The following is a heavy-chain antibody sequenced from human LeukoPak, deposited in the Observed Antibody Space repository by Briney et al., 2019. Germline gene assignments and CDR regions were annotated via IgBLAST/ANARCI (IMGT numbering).Heavy chain of an antibody. CDR1: GGSISSGDYY. Sequence: PSETLSLTCTVSGGSISSGDYYWSWIRQPPGKGLEWIGSIYYSGSTYYNPSLKSRVTISVDTSKNQFSLKLSSVTAADTAVYYCARDFYSSSWYASHWFDPWGQGTLVTVSS. V-gene: IGHV4-39*07. CDR3: ARDFYSSSWYASHWFDP. CDR2: IYYSGST. J-gene: IGHJ5*02. D-gene: IGHD6-13*01.